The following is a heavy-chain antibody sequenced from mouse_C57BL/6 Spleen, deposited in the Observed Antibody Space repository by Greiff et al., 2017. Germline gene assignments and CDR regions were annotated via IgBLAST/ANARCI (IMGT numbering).Heavy chain of an antibody. CDR2: IYPGSGNT. CDR3: ARGLLWFFDY. V-gene: IGHV1-76*01. D-gene: IGHD2-2*01. CDR1: GYTFTDYY. J-gene: IGHJ2*01. Sequence: QVQLQQSGAELVRPGASVKLSCKASGYTFTDYYINWVKQRPGQGLEWIARIYPGSGNTYYHEKFKGKATLTAEKSSSTAYMQLSSLTSEDSAVYFCARGLLWFFDYWGQGTTLTVSS.